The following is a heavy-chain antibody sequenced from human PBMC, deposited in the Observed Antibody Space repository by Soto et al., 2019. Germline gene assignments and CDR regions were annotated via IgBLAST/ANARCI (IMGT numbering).Heavy chain of an antibody. J-gene: IGHJ3*01. CDR2: TGGGNDI. D-gene: IGHD1-1*01. V-gene: IGHV3-23*01. Sequence: AQLLESGGGLVQPGGSLRLSCEASGFTFRDYAMSWDRQPPGEGPERVSTTGGGNDIFFAESVKGRFTISRDYSRDMMYMQMDNLRVEDTAIYFCAKDSVSYNRIYDAFDLSGQGTVVTVSS. CDR1: GFTFRDYA. CDR3: AKDSVSYNRIYDAFDL.